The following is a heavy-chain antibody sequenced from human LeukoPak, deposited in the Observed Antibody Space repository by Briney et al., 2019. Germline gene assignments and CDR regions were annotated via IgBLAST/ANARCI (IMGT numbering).Heavy chain of an antibody. CDR3: AKSSSGYESASVDY. Sequence: GESLKISCKGSGYSFTSYWIGWVRQMPGKGLEWMGIIYPDDSDTRYSPSLQGQVTISADKSISTAYLQWSSLKASDTAIYYCAKSSSGYESASVDYWGQGTLVTVSS. D-gene: IGHD5-12*01. CDR2: IYPDDSDT. V-gene: IGHV5-51*01. CDR1: GYSFTSYW. J-gene: IGHJ4*02.